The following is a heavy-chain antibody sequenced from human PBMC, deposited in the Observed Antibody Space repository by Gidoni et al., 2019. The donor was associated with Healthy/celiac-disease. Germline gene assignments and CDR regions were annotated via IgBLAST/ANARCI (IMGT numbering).Heavy chain of an antibody. V-gene: IGHV3-30*18. Sequence: QVQLVESGGGVVQPGRSLRLSCAASGFTFSSYGMHWVRQAPGKGLEWVAVISYDGSNKYYADSVKGRFTISRDNSKNTLYLQMNSLRAEDTAVYYCAKDLVDCSSTSCYEIGYWGQGTLVTVSS. CDR2: ISYDGSNK. CDR1: GFTFSSYG. CDR3: AKDLVDCSSTSCYEIGY. D-gene: IGHD2-2*01. J-gene: IGHJ4*02.